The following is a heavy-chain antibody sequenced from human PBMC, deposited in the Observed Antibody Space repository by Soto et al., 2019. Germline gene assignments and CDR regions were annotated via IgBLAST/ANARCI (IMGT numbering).Heavy chain of an antibody. CDR3: ASSYSDWLKPFDN. Sequence: QVQLQESGPGLVQPSETLSLTCNVSGGSVTTGGWYWNWIRQPPGGGLEWIGHVYYTGATDYNPSVRSRVTTSVDTSTNQFSLKLRSVTAADTAIYYCASSYSDWLKPFDNWGQGSLVTVSS. V-gene: IGHV4-61*08. CDR1: GGSVTTGGWY. CDR2: VYYTGAT. D-gene: IGHD3-9*01. J-gene: IGHJ4*02.